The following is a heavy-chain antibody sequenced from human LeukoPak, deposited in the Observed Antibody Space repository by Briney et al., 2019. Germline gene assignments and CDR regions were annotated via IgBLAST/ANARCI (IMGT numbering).Heavy chain of an antibody. CDR2: IKQDGSEK. V-gene: IGHV3-7*01. J-gene: IGHJ4*02. Sequence: GGSLRLSCAASGFTFSSYWMSWVRQAPGKGLEWVANIKQDGSEKDYVDSVKGRFTISRDNAKNSLDLQMNSLRGEDTAVYYCARAGGYASSWAYWGQGTLVTVSS. CDR1: GFTFSSYW. D-gene: IGHD5-12*01. CDR3: ARAGGYASSWAY.